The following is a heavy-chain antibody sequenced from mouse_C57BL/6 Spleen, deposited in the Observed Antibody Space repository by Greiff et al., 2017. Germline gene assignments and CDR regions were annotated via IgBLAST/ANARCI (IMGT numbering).Heavy chain of an antibody. Sequence: VKVVESGPGLVAPSQSLSITCTVSGFSLTSYAISWVRQPPGKGLEWLGVIWTGGGTNYNSALKSRLSISKDNSKSQVFLKMNSLQTDDTARYYCARNREFITTVVGGFDVWGTGTTVTVSS. D-gene: IGHD1-1*01. V-gene: IGHV2-9-1*01. CDR3: ARNREFITTVVGGFDV. J-gene: IGHJ1*03. CDR2: IWTGGGT. CDR1: GFSLTSYA.